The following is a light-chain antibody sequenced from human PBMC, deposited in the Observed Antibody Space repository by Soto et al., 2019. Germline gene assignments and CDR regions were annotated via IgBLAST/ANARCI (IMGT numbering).Light chain of an antibody. J-gene: IGKJ1*01. V-gene: IGKV3-20*01. CDR3: QQYGGSPQT. Sequence: EIVLTQSPGTLALSPGEGATLSCRASQSVSKYLAWYQQKPGQAPSLLIYGASSRATGIPDSFSGSGSGTDFTLTISRLEPEDFAVYYCQQYGGSPQTFGQGTKV. CDR1: QSVSKY. CDR2: GAS.